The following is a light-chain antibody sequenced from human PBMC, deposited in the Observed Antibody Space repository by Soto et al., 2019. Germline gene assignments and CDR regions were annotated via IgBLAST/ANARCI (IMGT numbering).Light chain of an antibody. J-gene: IGKJ1*01. CDR1: QGIRND. CDR3: LRHYSYPWS. CDR2: DAS. V-gene: IGKV1-17*01. Sequence: DIHLTQSPSFLSASVGDRFTITCRASQGIRNDLGWYQQKPGRAPKRLIYDASNLQSGVPSRLSGSGSGTEFTLTISSIQHEDFATYSCLRHYSYPWSFGQGTKVDIK.